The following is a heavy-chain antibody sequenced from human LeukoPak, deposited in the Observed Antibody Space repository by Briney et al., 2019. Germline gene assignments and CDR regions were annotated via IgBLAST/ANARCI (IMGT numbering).Heavy chain of an antibody. J-gene: IGHJ6*03. CDR3: WRALRRYSSSSDHYYYYMDV. D-gene: IGHD6-6*01. CDR1: GGSISAHY. Sequence: SETLSLTCTVSGGSISAHYLSCIRQSPGKGLEWIWSIYYSGSTKYNPSLKSRVTTSLATSNNHSLLKQSTITSADTTGKYYWRALRRYSSSSDHYYYYMDVWGKGTTVTVS. V-gene: IGHV4-59*11. CDR2: IYYSGST.